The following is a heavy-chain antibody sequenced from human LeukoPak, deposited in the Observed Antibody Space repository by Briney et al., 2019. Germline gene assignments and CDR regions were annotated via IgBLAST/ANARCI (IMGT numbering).Heavy chain of an antibody. CDR3: AREGVDIVTYDY. D-gene: IGHD5-12*01. J-gene: IGHJ4*02. Sequence: GGSLRLSCAASGFTFSRYWMSWVRQAPGKGLEWVANIKQDGSEKYYVNSVKGRFTISRDNAKNSVYLQMNSLRVEDTAIYYCAREGVDIVTYDYWGQGTPVTVSS. V-gene: IGHV3-7*03. CDR1: GFTFSRYW. CDR2: IKQDGSEK.